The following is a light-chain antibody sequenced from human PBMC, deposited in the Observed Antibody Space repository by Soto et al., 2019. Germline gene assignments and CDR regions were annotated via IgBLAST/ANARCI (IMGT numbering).Light chain of an antibody. CDR3: QQYGTSPRT. Sequence: TQSPVTLSVYPGERATLSCRASQSVSSNLAWYQQKPGQAPSLLIYGASTRATGIPDRFSGSGSGTDFTLTISGLEPEDSAVYYCQQYGTSPRTFGQGTKVDI. CDR2: GAS. CDR1: QSVSSN. J-gene: IGKJ1*01. V-gene: IGKV3-20*01.